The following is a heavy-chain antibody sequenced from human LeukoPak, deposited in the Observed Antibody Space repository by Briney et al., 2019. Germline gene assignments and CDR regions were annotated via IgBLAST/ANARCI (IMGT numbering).Heavy chain of an antibody. J-gene: IGHJ3*02. V-gene: IGHV3-23*01. D-gene: IGHD4-17*01. CDR1: GFTFSSYA. CDR2: ISGSGGST. CDR3: AKDGYGDYAFDI. Sequence: GGSLRLSCAASGFTFSSYAMSWVRQAPGKGLEWVSAISGSGGSTYYADSVKGRFTISRDNSKNTLYLQMNSPRAEDTAVYYCAKDGYGDYAFDIWGQGTMVTVSS.